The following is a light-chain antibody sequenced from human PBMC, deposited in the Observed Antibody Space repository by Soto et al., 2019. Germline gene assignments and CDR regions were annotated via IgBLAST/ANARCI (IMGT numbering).Light chain of an antibody. Sequence: QAVLTQPPSASGAPGQRVTISCSGGSSNIGSNSVNWYQQLPGSAPRLLMYSNNQRPSGVPDRFSGSKSDTSASLAISGLQSEDEADYYCAVWDDSLNGRVFGIGTKLTVL. CDR1: SSNIGSNS. CDR2: SNN. V-gene: IGLV1-44*01. CDR3: AVWDDSLNGRV. J-gene: IGLJ1*01.